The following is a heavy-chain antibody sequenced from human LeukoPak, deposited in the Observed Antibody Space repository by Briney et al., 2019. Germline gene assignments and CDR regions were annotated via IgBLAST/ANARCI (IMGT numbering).Heavy chain of an antibody. J-gene: IGHJ6*03. CDR2: IYYSGST. V-gene: IGHV4-39*01. CDR1: GGSISSYY. Sequence: SETLSLTCTVSGGSISSYYWGWIRQPPGKGLEWIGSIYYSGSTYYNPSLKSRVTISVDTSKNQFSLKLSSVTAADTAVYYCASQPGYSSSWYVGYYYYYMDVWGKGTTVTISS. CDR3: ASQPGYSSSWYVGYYYYYMDV. D-gene: IGHD6-13*01.